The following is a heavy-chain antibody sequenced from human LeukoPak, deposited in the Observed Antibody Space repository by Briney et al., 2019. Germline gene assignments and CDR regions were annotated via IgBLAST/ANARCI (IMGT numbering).Heavy chain of an antibody. V-gene: IGHV3-43D*03. J-gene: IGHJ4*02. CDR1: GFTFDDYA. CDR2: ISWDGGST. CDR3: AKDLSAGCSGGSCYSGIDY. Sequence: GGSLRLSCAASGFTFDDYAMHWVRQAPGKSLEWVSLISWDGGSTYYADSVKGRFTISRDNSKNSLYLQMNSLRAEDTALYYCAKDLSAGCSGGSCYSGIDYWGQGTLVTVSS. D-gene: IGHD2-15*01.